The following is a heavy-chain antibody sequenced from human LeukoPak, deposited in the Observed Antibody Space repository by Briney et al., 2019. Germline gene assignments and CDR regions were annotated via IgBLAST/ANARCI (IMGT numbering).Heavy chain of an antibody. CDR3: ARVRYSSSWYATYYYYYYMDV. J-gene: IGHJ6*03. CDR1: GFTFCSYW. CDR2: INTDGSST. Sequence: GGSLRLSCAASGFTFCSYWMHWVRQAPGKGLVWVSRINTDGSSTSYADSVKGRFTISRDNAKNTLYLQMNSLRAEDTAVYYCARVRYSSSWYATYYYYYYMDVWGKGTTVTVSS. V-gene: IGHV3-74*01. D-gene: IGHD6-13*01.